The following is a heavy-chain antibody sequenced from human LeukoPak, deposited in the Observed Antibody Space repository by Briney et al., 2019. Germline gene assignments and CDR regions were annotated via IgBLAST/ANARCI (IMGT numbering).Heavy chain of an antibody. CDR3: AKRGVVIPIILVGYHKEAYYFYS. D-gene: IGHD3-10*01. V-gene: IGHV3-23*01. Sequence: PGGPLTLSCAVSGITLSNYGMSWVRQAPGKGLEWVAGISCSGSSTNYADSVKGRFTISRDNPKHTLFLQMNSLRAENTAVYFCAKRGVVIPIILVGYHKEAYYFYSWGQGALVTVSS. J-gene: IGHJ4*02. CDR2: ISCSGSST. CDR1: GITLSNYG.